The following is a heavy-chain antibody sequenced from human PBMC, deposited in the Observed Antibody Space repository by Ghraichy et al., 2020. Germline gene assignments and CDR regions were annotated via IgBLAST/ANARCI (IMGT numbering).Heavy chain of an antibody. J-gene: IGHJ5*02. CDR1: GGSFSGYY. Sequence: SDTLSLTCAVYGGSFSGYYWSWIRQPPGKGLEWIGEINHSGSTNYNPSLKSRVTISVDTSKNQFSLKLSSVTAADTAVYYCARKSSSGWYFGSWGQGTLVTVSS. D-gene: IGHD6-19*01. CDR3: ARKSSSGWYFGS. V-gene: IGHV4-34*01. CDR2: INHSGST.